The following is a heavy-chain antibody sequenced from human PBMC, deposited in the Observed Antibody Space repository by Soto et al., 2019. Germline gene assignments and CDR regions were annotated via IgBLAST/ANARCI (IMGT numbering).Heavy chain of an antibody. CDR3: AKDNGGPSGIMRYYFDY. CDR2: ISSSGSTI. V-gene: IGHV3-11*01. Sequence: PGGSLRLSCAASGFTFSDYYMSWIRQAPGKGLEWVSYISSSGSTIYYADSVKGRFTISRDNSKNTLYLQMNSLRAEDTAVYYCAKDNGGPSGIMRYYFDYWGQGTLVTVSS. J-gene: IGHJ4*02. D-gene: IGHD6-19*01. CDR1: GFTFSDYY.